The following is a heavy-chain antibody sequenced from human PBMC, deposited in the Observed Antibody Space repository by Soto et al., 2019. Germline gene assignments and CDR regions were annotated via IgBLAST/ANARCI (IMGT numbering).Heavy chain of an antibody. CDR2: ISAYNGNT. V-gene: IGHV1-18*01. Sequence: QVPLVQSGAEVKKPGASVKVSCKASGYTFTSYGISWVRQAPGQGLEWMGWISAYNGNTNYAQKLQGRVTMTTDTSTSTGYMELRSLRSDDTAVYYCAIDYYDSSSYCNAQGDYWGQGTLVTVSS. CDR3: AIDYYDSSSYCNAQGDY. CDR1: GYTFTSYG. D-gene: IGHD3-22*01. J-gene: IGHJ4*02.